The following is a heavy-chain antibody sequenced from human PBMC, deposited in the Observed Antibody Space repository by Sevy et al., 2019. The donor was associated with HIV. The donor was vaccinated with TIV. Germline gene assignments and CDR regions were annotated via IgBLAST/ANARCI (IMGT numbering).Heavy chain of an antibody. CDR2: INRDGSEI. CDR3: ATVGSYGDHARLGYYGMEV. D-gene: IGHD4-17*01. V-gene: IGHV3-7*01. Sequence: GGSLRLSCAASGFAFTSYWMTWVRQAPGKGLEWVANINRDGSEIYYVDSVMGRFTISRDNAKNSLYLQMNSLRVEDTGVYHCATVGSYGDHARLGYYGMEVWGQGTTVTVSS. J-gene: IGHJ6*02. CDR1: GFAFTSYW.